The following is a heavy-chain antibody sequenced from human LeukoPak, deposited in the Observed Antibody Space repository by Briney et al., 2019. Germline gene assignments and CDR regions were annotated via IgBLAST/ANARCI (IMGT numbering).Heavy chain of an antibody. Sequence: GGSLRLSCAASGFTFSSYNMDWVRQAPGKGLEWVAYITLSRTTIYYADSVKGRFTIFRDNAKNSLSLQMNSLRDEDTAVYYCARETPDSSSWTAFDFWGQGTLVTVSS. CDR2: ITLSRTTI. D-gene: IGHD6-13*01. CDR1: GFTFSSYN. CDR3: ARETPDSSSWTAFDF. V-gene: IGHV3-48*02. J-gene: IGHJ4*02.